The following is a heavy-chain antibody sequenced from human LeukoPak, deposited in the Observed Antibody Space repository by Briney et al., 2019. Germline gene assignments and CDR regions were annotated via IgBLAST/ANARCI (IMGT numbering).Heavy chain of an antibody. CDR2: IYSGGST. Sequence: GGSLRLSCAASGFIFSTYWMNWVRQAPGKGLEWVSVIYSGGSTDYKDSVKDRFIISRDNSKNTLYLQMNSLRAEDTAVYYCAKEMATMNAFDIWGQGTMVTVSS. D-gene: IGHD5-24*01. V-gene: IGHV3-66*01. J-gene: IGHJ3*02. CDR3: AKEMATMNAFDI. CDR1: GFIFSTYW.